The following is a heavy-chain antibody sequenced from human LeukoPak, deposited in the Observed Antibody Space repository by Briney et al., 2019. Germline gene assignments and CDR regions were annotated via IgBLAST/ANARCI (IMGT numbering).Heavy chain of an antibody. J-gene: IGHJ4*02. V-gene: IGHV4-34*01. Sequence: SETLSLTCAVYGGSFSGYYWSWIRQPPGKGLEWIGEINHSGSTNYNPSLKSRVTISVDTSKNQFSLKLSSVTAADTAVYYCATFPGVGATTVDYWGQGTLVTVSS. CDR2: INHSGST. CDR3: ATFPGVGATTVDY. CDR1: GGSFSGYY. D-gene: IGHD1-26*01.